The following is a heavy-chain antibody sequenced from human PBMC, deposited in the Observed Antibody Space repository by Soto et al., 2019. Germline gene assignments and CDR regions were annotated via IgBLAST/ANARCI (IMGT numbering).Heavy chain of an antibody. CDR2: INPNSGGT. Sequence: ASVKVSCKASGYTFTGYYMHWVRQAPGQGLEWMGWINPNSGGTNYAQKFQGWVTMTRDTSISTAYMELSRLRSDDTAVYYCAREGPIAVATDAFDIWGQGTMVTVSS. V-gene: IGHV1-2*04. CDR1: GYTFTGYY. J-gene: IGHJ3*02. CDR3: AREGPIAVATDAFDI. D-gene: IGHD6-19*01.